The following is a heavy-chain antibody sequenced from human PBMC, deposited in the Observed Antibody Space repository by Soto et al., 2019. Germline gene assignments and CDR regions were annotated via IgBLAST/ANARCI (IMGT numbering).Heavy chain of an antibody. CDR1: GYTLTELS. Sequence: GASVKVSCKVSGYTLTELSMHWVRQAPGKGLEWMGGFDPEDGETIYAQKFQGRVTMTEDTSTDAAYMELSSLRSENTAVYYCATVYLPQLLLPPARAFEIWGQGTMVTGS. CDR2: FDPEDGET. J-gene: IGHJ3*02. V-gene: IGHV1-24*01. D-gene: IGHD2-15*01. CDR3: ATVYLPQLLLPPARAFEI.